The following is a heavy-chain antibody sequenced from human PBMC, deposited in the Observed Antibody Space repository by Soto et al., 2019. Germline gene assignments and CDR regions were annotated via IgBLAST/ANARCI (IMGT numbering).Heavy chain of an antibody. CDR1: AFTFKNHW. Sequence: GGFLRLSCAASAFTFKNHWMHWVRQVPGKGPVWVSRINGDGSFTSYADSVKGRFTISRDNSKNTLYLQMNSLRAEDTAVYYCAKDQDSNYLDLDYWGQGTLVTVSS. J-gene: IGHJ4*02. CDR2: INGDGSFT. CDR3: AKDQDSNYLDLDY. D-gene: IGHD4-4*01. V-gene: IGHV3-74*01.